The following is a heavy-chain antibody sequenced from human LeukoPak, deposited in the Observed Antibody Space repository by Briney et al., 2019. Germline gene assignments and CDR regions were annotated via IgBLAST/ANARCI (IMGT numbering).Heavy chain of an antibody. CDR1: GGSISSTNYY. Sequence: MPSETLSLTCTVSGGSISSTNYYWGWIRQPPGKGLEWIGSIYHSGSTYYNPSLKSRVTISVDTSKNQFSLKLSSVTAADTAVYYCARESERWLPDYWGQGTLVTVSS. CDR2: IYHSGST. CDR3: ARESERWLPDY. V-gene: IGHV4-39*07. D-gene: IGHD5-24*01. J-gene: IGHJ4*02.